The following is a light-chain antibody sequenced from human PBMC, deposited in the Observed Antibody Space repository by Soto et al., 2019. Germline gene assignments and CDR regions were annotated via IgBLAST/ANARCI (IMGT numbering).Light chain of an antibody. Sequence: DIQMTQSPSSLSGSVGDRVTITGRASQRITRYLNWYQQKPGKAPKFLIYAASSLQSGVPSRFSGSGSATDFTLTINSLQPEDFATYYCQQTDSYPSTFGGGTKVDIK. CDR2: AAS. CDR3: QQTDSYPST. CDR1: QRITRY. V-gene: IGKV1-39*01. J-gene: IGKJ4*01.